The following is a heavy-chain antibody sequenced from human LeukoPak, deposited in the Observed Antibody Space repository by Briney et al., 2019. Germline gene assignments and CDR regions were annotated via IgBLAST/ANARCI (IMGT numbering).Heavy chain of an antibody. CDR1: GFTFRSYW. D-gene: IGHD5-12*01. Sequence: PGGSLRLSCAASGFTFRSYWMSWVRQAPGKGLEWVANINQGGSVQYYMDSVKGRFTISRDDAKNSLYVQMNSQRDEDTAVYYCARVEYSGWNLEYWGQGTLVTVSS. J-gene: IGHJ4*02. CDR2: INQGGSVQ. CDR3: ARVEYSGWNLEY. V-gene: IGHV3-7*01.